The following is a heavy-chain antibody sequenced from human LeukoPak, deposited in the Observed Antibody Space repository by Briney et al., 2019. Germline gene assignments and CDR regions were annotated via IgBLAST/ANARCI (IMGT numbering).Heavy chain of an antibody. Sequence: GRSLRLSCAASGFTFDDYAMHWVRQAPRKGLEWVSGISWNSGSIGYADSVKGRFTISRDNAKNSLYLQMNSLRAEDTALYYCAKVHNGYSSGFDYWGQGTLVTVSS. V-gene: IGHV3-9*01. J-gene: IGHJ4*02. CDR2: ISWNSGSI. D-gene: IGHD6-19*01. CDR3: AKVHNGYSSGFDY. CDR1: GFTFDDYA.